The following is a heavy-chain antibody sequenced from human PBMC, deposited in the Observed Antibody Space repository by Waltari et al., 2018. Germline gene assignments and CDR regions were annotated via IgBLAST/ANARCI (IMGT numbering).Heavy chain of an antibody. V-gene: IGHV4-4*07. CDR3: ARTTGARHDAFDI. CDR2: IYTSGST. Sequence: QVQLQESGRRLVKTSETLSLTCSFYDDSIASFYWSWIRQTAGKGLEWLGHIYTSGSTDYNPSLRGRVSMSIDNSRNQFSLNLISVTTADTAIYYCARTTGARHDAFDIWGQGTLVTVSS. D-gene: IGHD1-1*01. CDR1: DDSIASFY. J-gene: IGHJ3*02.